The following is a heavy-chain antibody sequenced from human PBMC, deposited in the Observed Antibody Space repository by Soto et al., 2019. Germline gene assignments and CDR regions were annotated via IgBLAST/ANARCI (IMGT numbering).Heavy chain of an antibody. Sequence: EVQLVESGGGLVQPGGSLRLSCAASGFTFSSHWMHWVRHAPGKGLVWVSRINSDGRSTTNADSVKGRFTISRDNARNTLYLQMNSPRAEDTAVYYCARDSSWTGYSAQFDSWGQGTLVTVAS. D-gene: IGHD3-9*01. CDR3: ARDSSWTGYSAQFDS. J-gene: IGHJ4*02. V-gene: IGHV3-74*01. CDR2: INSDGRST. CDR1: GFTFSSHW.